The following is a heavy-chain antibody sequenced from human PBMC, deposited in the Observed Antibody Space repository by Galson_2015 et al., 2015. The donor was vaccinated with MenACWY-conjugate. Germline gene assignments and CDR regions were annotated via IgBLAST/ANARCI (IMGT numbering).Heavy chain of an antibody. V-gene: IGHV4-39*01. Sequence: YNPSLKSRVTVSADTSKNQFSLRLTSVTAADTAVYYCNYYYGMDVWGQGTTVTVSS. CDR3: NYYYGMDV. J-gene: IGHJ6*02.